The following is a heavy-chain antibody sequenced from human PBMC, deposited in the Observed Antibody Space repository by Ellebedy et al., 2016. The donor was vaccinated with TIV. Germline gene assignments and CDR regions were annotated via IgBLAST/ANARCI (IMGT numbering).Heavy chain of an antibody. J-gene: IGHJ4*02. D-gene: IGHD6-19*01. CDR2: ISANGVKT. CDR3: ARMYSNGWNGVLGY. V-gene: IGHV3-23*01. Sequence: PGGSLRLSCAASGFTFSTYPMNWVRQAPGKGLEWVSTISANGVKTYYADSVKGRFTISRDNSRNTVYLQMNSLGAEDKAVYYCARMYSNGWNGVLGYWGQGTLVTVSS. CDR1: GFTFSTYP.